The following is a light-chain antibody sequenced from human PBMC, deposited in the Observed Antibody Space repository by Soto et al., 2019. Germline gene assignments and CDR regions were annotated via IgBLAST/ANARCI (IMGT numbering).Light chain of an antibody. Sequence: DIVITQSPLSLPVTPGEPASISCRSSQSLLHSNGYNYLDWYLQKPGQSPQLLIYLGSNRASGVPDRFSGSGSGTDFTLKISRVEADDVGVYYCTQGLQTPLTFGGGTKVEIK. CDR3: TQGLQTPLT. V-gene: IGKV2-28*01. J-gene: IGKJ4*01. CDR1: QSLLHSNGYNY. CDR2: LGS.